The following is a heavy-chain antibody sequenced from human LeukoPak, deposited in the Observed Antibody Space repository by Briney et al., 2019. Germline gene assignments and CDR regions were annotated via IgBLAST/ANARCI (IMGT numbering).Heavy chain of an antibody. CDR1: GFTFSSYA. CDR3: ARTDYSRSRYYYYYMDV. J-gene: IGHJ6*03. Sequence: PGGSLRLSCAASGFTFSSYAMSWVRQPPGKGLEWVSGISGSGGSTYYADSVKGRFTISRDNSKNTLYLQMNSLRAEGTAVYYCARTDYSRSRYYYYYMDVWGQGTLVTVSS. CDR2: ISGSGGST. V-gene: IGHV3-23*01. D-gene: IGHD4-11*01.